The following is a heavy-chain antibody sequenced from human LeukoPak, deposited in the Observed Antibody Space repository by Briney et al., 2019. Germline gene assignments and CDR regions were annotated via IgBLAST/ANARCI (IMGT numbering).Heavy chain of an antibody. CDR3: AREPLREYSGYDLPYYGMDV. J-gene: IGHJ6*02. D-gene: IGHD5-12*01. Sequence: ASVKVSCKASGGTFSSYAISWVRQAPGQGLEWMGGIIPFFGTANYAQKFQGRVTMTRDTSTNTVYMELSSLRSEDTAVYYCAREPLREYSGYDLPYYGMDVWGQGTTVTVSS. V-gene: IGHV1-69*05. CDR1: GGTFSSYA. CDR2: IIPFFGTA.